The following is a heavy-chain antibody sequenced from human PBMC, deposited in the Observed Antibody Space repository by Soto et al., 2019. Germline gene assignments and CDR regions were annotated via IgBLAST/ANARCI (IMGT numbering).Heavy chain of an antibody. J-gene: IGHJ5*02. D-gene: IGHD3-10*01. Sequence: ASVKVSCKASGYTFQAYDIVWLRQPTGQGLEWMGWVTPNTGGTVYAQNFQGRVTMTRDTSINTAYMELSSLSPDDTAVYYCARDPHSGSGWFDTWGQGTLVTVSS. V-gene: IGHV1-8*02. CDR2: VTPNTGGT. CDR1: GYTFQAYD. CDR3: ARDPHSGSGWFDT.